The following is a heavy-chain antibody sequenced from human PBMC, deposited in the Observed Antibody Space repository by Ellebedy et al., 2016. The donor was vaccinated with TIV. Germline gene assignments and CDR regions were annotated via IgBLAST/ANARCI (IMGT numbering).Heavy chain of an antibody. CDR2: ISGSGGGA. V-gene: IGHV3-23*01. J-gene: IGHJ4*02. CDR1: GFMFDSYA. Sequence: PGGSLRLSCAASGFMFDSYAMNWVRKAPGKGLEWVSGISGSGGGAFSADSVKGRFTISRDNSKNTLYLQMNSLRAEDTAVYYCARADRRSGSYNFDYWGQGTLVTVSS. CDR3: ARADRRSGSYNFDY. D-gene: IGHD3-10*01.